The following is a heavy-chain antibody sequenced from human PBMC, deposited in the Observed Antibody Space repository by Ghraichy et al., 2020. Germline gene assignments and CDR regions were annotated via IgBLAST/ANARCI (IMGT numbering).Heavy chain of an antibody. J-gene: IGHJ4*02. V-gene: IGHV3-48*03. Sequence: GESLNISCAASGFTFSSYEMNWVRQAPGKGLEWISYISSSGSTIYYADSVKGRFTISRDNAKNSLYLQMNSLRAEDTAIYYCARDYYYESSGYQGGFDYWGQGTLFAASS. CDR3: ARDYYYESSGYQGGFDY. CDR1: GFTFSSYE. D-gene: IGHD3-22*01. CDR2: ISSSGSTI.